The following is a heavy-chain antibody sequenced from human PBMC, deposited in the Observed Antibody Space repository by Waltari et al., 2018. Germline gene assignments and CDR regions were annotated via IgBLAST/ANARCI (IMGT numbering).Heavy chain of an antibody. CDR3: ARAEAVAGKRGYSQH. V-gene: IGHV4-59*01. CDR2: IYYSGST. Sequence: QVQLQESGPGLVKPSETLSLTCTVSGGSISSYYWSWIRQPPGKGLEWIGYIYYSGSTNYNPSLKSRVTISVDTSKNQFSLKLSSVTAADTAVYYCARAEAVAGKRGYSQHWGQGTLVTVSS. J-gene: IGHJ1*01. CDR1: GGSISSYY. D-gene: IGHD6-19*01.